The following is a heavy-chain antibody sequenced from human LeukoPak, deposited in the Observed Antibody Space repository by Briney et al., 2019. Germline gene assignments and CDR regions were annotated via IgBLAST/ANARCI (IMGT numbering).Heavy chain of an antibody. J-gene: IGHJ4*02. CDR1: GGSISSSSYY. Sequence: SETLSLTCTVSGGSISSSSYYWGWIRQPPWKGLEGIGSVYYGGSTYYNPSLKSRVTLSVDTSKNQFSLKLSSVTAADTAVYYCARGIAAAGRDFDYWGQGTLVTVSS. CDR2: VYYGGST. D-gene: IGHD6-13*01. CDR3: ARGIAAAGRDFDY. V-gene: IGHV4-39*01.